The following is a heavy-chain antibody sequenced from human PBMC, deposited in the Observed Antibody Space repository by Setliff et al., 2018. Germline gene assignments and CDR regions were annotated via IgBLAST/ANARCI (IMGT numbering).Heavy chain of an antibody. D-gene: IGHD6-19*01. V-gene: IGHV4-4*02. J-gene: IGHJ6*03. CDR2: IYRTGGT. Sequence: SETLSLTCAVSGGSITSDNWWSWVRQPPGKGLEWIGEIYRTGGTNYNPSLKSRLTMSVDKSKNEYSLNLNSVTAADTAVYYCVRTDYSDGRYSMDVWGKGTTVTVS. CDR3: VRTDYSDGRYSMDV. CDR1: GGSITSDNW.